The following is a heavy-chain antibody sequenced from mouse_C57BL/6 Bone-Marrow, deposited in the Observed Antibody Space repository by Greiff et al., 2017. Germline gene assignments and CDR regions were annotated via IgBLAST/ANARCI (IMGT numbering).Heavy chain of an antibody. CDR2: IYTGDGDT. CDR3: AKQRNNDYAMDY. V-gene: IGHV1-82*01. CDR1: GYAFSSSW. J-gene: IGHJ4*01. Sequence: VQLQESGPELVKPGASGKISCKASGYAFSSSWMNWVKQRPGKGLEWIGRIYTGDGDTTYTGKFKGKATLTADKSSSTAYMQISSLTSEDSAVYFCAKQRNNDYAMDYWGQGTSVTVSS.